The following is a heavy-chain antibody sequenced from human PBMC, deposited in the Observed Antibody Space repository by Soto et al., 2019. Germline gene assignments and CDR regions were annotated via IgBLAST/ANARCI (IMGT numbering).Heavy chain of an antibody. CDR2: TWYDGSEV. J-gene: IGHJ6*02. D-gene: IGHD2-2*01. CDR3: VRTRGSFNPYYGMDV. V-gene: IGHV3-33*03. CDR1: VFKFSTYG. Sequence: QAQLEESGGGVVQPGRSLRLSCAASVFKFSTYGMHWVRQAPGKGLQWMAGTWYDGSEVWYSDSLKGRITISKDNVKNTLYLQFESLRADDTAVYYCVRTRGSFNPYYGMDVWGLGTTVTVSS.